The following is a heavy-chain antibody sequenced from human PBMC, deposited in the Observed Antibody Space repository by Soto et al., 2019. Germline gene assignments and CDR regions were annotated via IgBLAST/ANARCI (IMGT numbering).Heavy chain of an antibody. V-gene: IGHV1-8*01. CDR3: AISSGWYYVYYYYYMDV. D-gene: IGHD6-19*01. Sequence: ASVKVSCKASGYTFTSYDINWVRQATGQGLEWMGWMNPNSGNTGYAQKFQGRVTMTRNTSISTAYMELSSLRSEDTAVYYCAISSGWYYVYYYYYMDVWGKGTTVTVSS. CDR2: MNPNSGNT. CDR1: GYTFTSYD. J-gene: IGHJ6*03.